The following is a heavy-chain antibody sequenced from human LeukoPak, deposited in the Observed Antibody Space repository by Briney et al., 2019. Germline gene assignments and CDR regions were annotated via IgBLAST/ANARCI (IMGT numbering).Heavy chain of an antibody. D-gene: IGHD1-26*01. CDR1: GFTFSSYS. V-gene: IGHV3-21*01. Sequence: GGSLRLSCAASGFTFSSYSMNWVRQAPGKGLEWVSSISSSSSYIYYADSVKGRFTISRDNAKNSLYLQMNSLRAEDTAVYYCARDRASGSYSAAGYWGQGTLVTVSS. J-gene: IGHJ4*02. CDR3: ARDRASGSYSAAGY. CDR2: ISSSSSYI.